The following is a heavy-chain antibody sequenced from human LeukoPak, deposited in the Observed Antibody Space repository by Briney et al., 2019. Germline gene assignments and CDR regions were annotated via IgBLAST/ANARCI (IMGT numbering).Heavy chain of an antibody. CDR1: GFTFSSYS. D-gene: IGHD3-22*01. CDR3: ARDFGGIVVVPAALDI. CDR2: ISSSSSTI. V-gene: IGHV3-48*02. Sequence: GGSLRLSCAASGFTFSSYSMNWVRQAPGKGLEWVSYISSSSSTIYYADSVKGRFTISRDNAKNSLYLQMNSLRDEDTAVYYCARDFGGIVVVPAALDIWGQGTMVTVSS. J-gene: IGHJ3*02.